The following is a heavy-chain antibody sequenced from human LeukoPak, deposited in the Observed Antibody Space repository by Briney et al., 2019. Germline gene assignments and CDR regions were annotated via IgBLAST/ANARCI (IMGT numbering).Heavy chain of an antibody. CDR2: IYYSGST. CDR1: GFTFSNYW. Sequence: GSLRLSCAASGFTFSNYWMNWVRQVPGKGLEWIGYIYYSGSTDYNPSLKSRVTISVDTSKNQFSLNLSSLTAADTAVYYCARADGYYYGMDVWGQGTTVTVS. D-gene: IGHD5-24*01. J-gene: IGHJ6*02. CDR3: ARADGYYYGMDV. V-gene: IGHV4-59*01.